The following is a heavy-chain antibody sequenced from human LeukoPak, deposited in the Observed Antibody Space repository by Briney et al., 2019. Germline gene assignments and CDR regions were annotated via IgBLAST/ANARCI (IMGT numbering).Heavy chain of an antibody. D-gene: IGHD6-13*01. CDR2: IYYSGST. CDR3: ARHALNAAAGVNWFDP. Sequence: PSETLSLTYTVSGGSISSRSYYWGWIRQPPGKGLEWIGSIYYSGSTYYNPSLKSRVTISVDTSKNQFSLKLSSVTAADTAVYYCARHALNAAAGVNWFDPWGQGTLVTVSS. CDR1: GGSISSRSYY. V-gene: IGHV4-39*01. J-gene: IGHJ5*02.